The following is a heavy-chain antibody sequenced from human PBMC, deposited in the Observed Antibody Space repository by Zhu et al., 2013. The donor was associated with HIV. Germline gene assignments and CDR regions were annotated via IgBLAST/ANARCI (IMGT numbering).Heavy chain of an antibody. CDR3: ASSVPLPIFWSWATFDY. CDR1: GGSVSSGSYY. D-gene: IGHD3-3*01. J-gene: IGHJ4*02. Sequence: QVQLQESGPGLVKPSETLSLTCTVSGGSVSSGSYYWSWIRQPPGKGLEWIGHIYYSGSTNYNPSLKSRVTISVDTSKNQFSLKLSSVTAADTAVYYCASSVPLPIFWSWATFDYWGQGTLVTVSS. CDR2: IYYSGST. V-gene: IGHV4-61*01.